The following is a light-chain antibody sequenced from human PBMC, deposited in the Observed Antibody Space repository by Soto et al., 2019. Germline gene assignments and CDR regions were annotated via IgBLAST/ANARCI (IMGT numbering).Light chain of an antibody. Sequence: EIVMTQSPGTLSLSPGERATLSLSASQSVSSSYLAWYQQKPGQAPRLLIYDASTRATGIPDRFSGSGSGTDFTLTISRLEPEDFAVYYCQQHGSWGITFGPGTKVDIK. J-gene: IGKJ3*01. V-gene: IGKV3-20*01. CDR3: QQHGSWGIT. CDR2: DAS. CDR1: QSVSSSY.